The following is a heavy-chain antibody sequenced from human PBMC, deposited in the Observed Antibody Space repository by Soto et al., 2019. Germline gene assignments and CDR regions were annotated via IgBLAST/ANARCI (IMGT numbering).Heavy chain of an antibody. Sequence: QVQLVQSGAEVKKPGSSVKVSCKASGGTFSSYAISWVRQAPGQGLEWMGGIIPIFGTANYAQEFQGRVTITADESTSTAYMELSSLRSEDTAVYYCARATIFGVVITYYYYYGMDVWGQGTTVTVSS. CDR2: IIPIFGTA. V-gene: IGHV1-69*01. J-gene: IGHJ6*02. CDR3: ARATIFGVVITYYYYYGMDV. D-gene: IGHD3-3*01. CDR1: GGTFSSYA.